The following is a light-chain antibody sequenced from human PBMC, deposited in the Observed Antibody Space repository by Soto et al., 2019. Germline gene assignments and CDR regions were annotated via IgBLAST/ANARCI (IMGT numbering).Light chain of an antibody. CDR3: QQFSSYPLT. J-gene: IGKJ4*01. CDR1: QTVRNNY. Sequence: EFVLTQSPGTLSLSPGERATLSCRASQTVRNNYLAWYQQKPGQAPRLLIYDASSRATGIPARFSGGGSGGDFTLTISRLEPDDFAVYYWQQFSSYPLTFGGGTKVEIK. CDR2: DAS. V-gene: IGKV3-20*01.